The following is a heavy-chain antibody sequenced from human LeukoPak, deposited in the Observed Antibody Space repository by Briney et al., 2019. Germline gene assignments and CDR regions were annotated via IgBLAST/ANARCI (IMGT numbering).Heavy chain of an antibody. D-gene: IGHD5-18*01. CDR3: ARVLDAAMSHYYYYYMDV. CDR1: GFTFSSYA. J-gene: IGHJ6*03. Sequence: GGSLRLSCAASGFTFSSYAMSWVRQAPGKGLEWVSGINWNGGSTGYADSVKGRFTISRDNAKNSLYLQMNSLRAEDTALYYCARVLDAAMSHYYYYYMDVWGKGTTVTVSS. CDR2: INWNGGST. V-gene: IGHV3-20*04.